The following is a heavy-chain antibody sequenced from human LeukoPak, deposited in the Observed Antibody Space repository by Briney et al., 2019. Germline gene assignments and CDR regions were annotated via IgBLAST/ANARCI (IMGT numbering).Heavy chain of an antibody. Sequence: GGSLRLSCVGSGFTFSSYAMNWVRQAPGKGLEWVSSISSNNNIYYADSVKGRFTISRDNAKSSLSLQMNSLRGEDTAVYYCGREDCNNVRCYGASDAWVQGTLVTVSS. CDR3: GREDCNNVRCYGASDA. CDR1: GFTFSSYA. J-gene: IGHJ5*02. CDR2: ISSNNNI. V-gene: IGHV3-69-1*01. D-gene: IGHD2-2*01.